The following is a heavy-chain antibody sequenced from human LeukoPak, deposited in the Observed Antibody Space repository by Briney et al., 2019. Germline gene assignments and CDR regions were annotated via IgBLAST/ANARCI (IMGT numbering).Heavy chain of an antibody. CDR3: ASQRIAVAGFDY. Sequence: PSETLSLTCTVSGGSISSSSYYWGWIRQPPGKGLEWIGSIYYSGSTCYNPSLKSRVTISVDTSKNQFSLKLSSVTAADTAVNYCASQRIAVAGFDYWGQGTLVTVSS. V-gene: IGHV4-39*01. CDR2: IYYSGST. CDR1: GGSISSSSYY. J-gene: IGHJ4*02. D-gene: IGHD6-19*01.